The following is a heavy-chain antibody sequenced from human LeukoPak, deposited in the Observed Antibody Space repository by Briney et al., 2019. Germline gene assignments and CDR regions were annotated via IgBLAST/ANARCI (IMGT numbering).Heavy chain of an antibody. Sequence: SQTLSLTCTVSGGSISRSSYYWSWIRQPAGKGLEWIGRIFTSGGTNYNPSLKSRVTISVDTSKNQFSLKLRSVTAADTAVYYCARGDYSNYISSFDYWGQGTLVTVSS. V-gene: IGHV4-61*02. CDR3: ARGDYSNYISSFDY. J-gene: IGHJ4*02. D-gene: IGHD4-11*01. CDR2: IFTSGGT. CDR1: GGSISRSSYY.